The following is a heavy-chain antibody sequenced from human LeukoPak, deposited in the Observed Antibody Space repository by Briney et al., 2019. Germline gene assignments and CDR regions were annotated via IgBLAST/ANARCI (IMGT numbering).Heavy chain of an antibody. D-gene: IGHD3-22*01. J-gene: IGHJ4*02. CDR3: AISSGYLFDY. CDR2: ISAYNGNT. Sequence: ASVKVSCKASGYTLTSHGISWVRQAPGQGLEWMGWISAYNGNTNYAQKLQGRVSMTTDTSTSTAYMELRSLRSDDTAVYYCAISSGYLFDYWGQGTLVTVSS. CDR1: GYTLTSHG. V-gene: IGHV1-18*01.